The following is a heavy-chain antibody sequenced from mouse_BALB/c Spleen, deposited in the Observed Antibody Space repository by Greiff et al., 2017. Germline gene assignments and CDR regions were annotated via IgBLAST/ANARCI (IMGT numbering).Heavy chain of an antibody. J-gene: IGHJ3*01. Sequence: QVQLKQSGAELMKPGASVKISCKATGYTFSSYWIEWVKQRPGHGLEWIGEILPGSGSTNYNEKFKGKATFTADTSSNTAYMQLSSLTSEDSAVYYCARAMITTRESWFAYWGQGTLVTVSA. CDR1: GYTFSSYW. D-gene: IGHD2-4*01. CDR3: ARAMITTRESWFAY. V-gene: IGHV1-9*01. CDR2: ILPGSGST.